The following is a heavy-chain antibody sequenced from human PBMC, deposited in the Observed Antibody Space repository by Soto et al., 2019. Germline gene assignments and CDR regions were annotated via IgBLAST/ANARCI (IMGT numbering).Heavy chain of an antibody. Sequence: QVQLQESGPGLVKPSQTLSLTCTVSGGSIGSGDYYWSWIRQPPGKGVEWIGYIYFSGSTYYNPSLPSRVTISVDTSKHQFSLKLRSVTAADTAVYYCARVILEGGLDYWGQGTLVTVSS. V-gene: IGHV4-30-4*01. D-gene: IGHD3-16*01. CDR2: IYFSGST. CDR3: ARVILEGGLDY. J-gene: IGHJ4*02. CDR1: GGSIGSGDYY.